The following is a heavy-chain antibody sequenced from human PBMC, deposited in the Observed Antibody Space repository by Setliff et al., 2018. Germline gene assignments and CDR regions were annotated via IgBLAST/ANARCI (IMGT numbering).Heavy chain of an antibody. CDR1: GGSISNYY. J-gene: IGHJ3*02. CDR2: IYTSGST. CDR3: ARKGISALSGAFDM. D-gene: IGHD1-26*01. Sequence: SENLSLTCTVTGGSISNYYWSWIRRPAGKGLEWIGRIYTSGSTNYNPSLKSRVTMSVDTSKNQFSLKLSSVTAADTAVYYCARKGISALSGAFDMWGQGTMVTVSS. V-gene: IGHV4-4*07.